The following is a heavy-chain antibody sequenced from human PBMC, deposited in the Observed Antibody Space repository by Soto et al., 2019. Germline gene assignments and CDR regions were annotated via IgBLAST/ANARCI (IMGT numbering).Heavy chain of an antibody. CDR2: VYHSGST. D-gene: IGHD1-26*01. CDR3: ASRIEGSTY. Sequence: QMQLQESGPGLVRPSGTLSLTCAVSGASISNNNWWTWVRQPPGKGLEWIGEVYHSGSTNYSPSLRSRFTLSVDKSKNQFSLKLTSVTAADTAVYYCASRIEGSTYWGQGTLVTVSS. V-gene: IGHV4-4*02. J-gene: IGHJ4*02. CDR1: GASISNNNW.